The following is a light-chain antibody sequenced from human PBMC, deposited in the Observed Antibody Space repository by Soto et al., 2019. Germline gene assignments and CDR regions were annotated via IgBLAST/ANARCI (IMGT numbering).Light chain of an antibody. CDR2: LNSDGSP. V-gene: IGLV4-69*01. CDR3: QTWSTGIRV. J-gene: IGLJ3*02. Sequence: QAVLTQSPSASAALGDSVKLTCTLSSGHSSYAIAWHQQQPEKGPRYLMKLNSDGSPSKGDGIPDRFSGSSSGTERYLTIPSLQSEDEADYYCQTWSTGIRVFGGGTKLTVL. CDR1: SGHSSYA.